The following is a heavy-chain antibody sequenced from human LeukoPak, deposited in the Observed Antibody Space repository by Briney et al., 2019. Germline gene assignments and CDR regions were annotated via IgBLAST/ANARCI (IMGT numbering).Heavy chain of an antibody. D-gene: IGHD4-23*01. V-gene: IGHV3-23*01. CDR2: ISGSGGST. Sequence: PGGSLRLSCAASGFTFSSYAMSWVRQAPGKGLDWVSAISGSGGSTNYADSVKGRFTISRDNDKNTLYLQMNSLRAEDTAVYYCARTSRGNSYPYAFDIWGQGTMVTVSS. CDR3: ARTSRGNSYPYAFDI. CDR1: GFTFSSYA. J-gene: IGHJ3*02.